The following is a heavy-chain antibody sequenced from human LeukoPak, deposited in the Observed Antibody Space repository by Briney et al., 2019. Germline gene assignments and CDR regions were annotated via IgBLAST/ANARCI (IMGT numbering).Heavy chain of an antibody. CDR2: ISGSGGST. V-gene: IGHV3-23*01. CDR3: AKGGGGPKNRYFDY. Sequence: PGGSLRLSCAASGFTFSSYAMSWVRQAPGKGLEGVSAISGSGGSTYYADSVKGRFTISRGNSKNTLYLQMNSQRAEDTAVYYCAKGGGGPKNRYFDYWGQGTLVTVSS. J-gene: IGHJ4*02. D-gene: IGHD1-14*01. CDR1: GFTFSSYA.